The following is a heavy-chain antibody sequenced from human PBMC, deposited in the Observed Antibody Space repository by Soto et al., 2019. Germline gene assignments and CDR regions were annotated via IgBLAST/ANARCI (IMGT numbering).Heavy chain of an antibody. CDR3: ARPTYYYDSSGGPPDY. CDR1: GYTFTSYY. CDR2: INPSGGST. D-gene: IGHD3-22*01. V-gene: IGHV1-46*01. Sequence: ASVKVSCKASGYTFTSYYMHWVRQAPGQGLEWMGIINPSGGSTSYAQKFQGRVTMTRNTSTSTAYLELSSLRSEDTAVYYCARPTYYYDSSGGPPDYWGQGTLVTVSS. J-gene: IGHJ4*02.